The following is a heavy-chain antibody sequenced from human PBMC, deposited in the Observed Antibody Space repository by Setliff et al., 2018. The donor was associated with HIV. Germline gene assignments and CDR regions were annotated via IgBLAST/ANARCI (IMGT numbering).Heavy chain of an antibody. J-gene: IGHJ4*01. D-gene: IGHD3-10*01. V-gene: IGHV1-3*01. CDR3: ARGALLAVFDFDH. Sequence: ASVKVSCKASGYTFTTYPIHWVRQAPGQSLEWMGWINVGKGDTKYSQELQGRITITTDTSANTAYMELSGLRSDDTAVYFCARGALLAVFDFDHWDHGTLVTVSS. CDR2: INVGKGDT. CDR1: GYTFTTYP.